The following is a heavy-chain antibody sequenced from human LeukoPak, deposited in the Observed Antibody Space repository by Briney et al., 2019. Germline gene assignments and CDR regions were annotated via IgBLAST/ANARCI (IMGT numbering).Heavy chain of an antibody. J-gene: IGHJ4*02. CDR3: ARAPYSSYGDY. D-gene: IGHD3-22*01. Sequence: SETLSLTCNVSGGSISSGGYDWSWIRQPPGKGLEWIGYIYHSGSTYYNPSLKSRVTISVDRSKNQFSLKLSSVTAADTAVYYCARAPYSSYGDYWGQGTLVTVAS. CDR2: IYHSGST. CDR1: GGSISSGGYD. V-gene: IGHV4-30-2*01.